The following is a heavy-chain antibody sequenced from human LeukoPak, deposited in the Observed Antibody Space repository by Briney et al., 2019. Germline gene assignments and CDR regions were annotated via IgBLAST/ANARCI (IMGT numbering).Heavy chain of an antibody. D-gene: IGHD5-18*01. CDR3: ASGYSYGFDY. CDR1: GGSISSSSYY. V-gene: IGHV4-39*07. J-gene: IGHJ4*02. CDR2: IYYSGST. Sequence: SETLCLTCTLSGGSISSSSYYRGWIRQPPGKGLEWIGSIYYSGSTYYNPSLKSRVTISVDTSKNQFSLKLSSVTAADTAVYYCASGYSYGFDYWGQGTLVTVSS.